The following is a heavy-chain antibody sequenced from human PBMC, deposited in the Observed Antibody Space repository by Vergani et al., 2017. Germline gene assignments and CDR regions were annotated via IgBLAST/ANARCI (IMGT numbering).Heavy chain of an antibody. J-gene: IGHJ4*02. V-gene: IGHV4-39*07. CDR2: IYYSGST. Sequence: QLQLQESGPGLVKPSETLSLTCTVSGGSISSSSYYWGWIRQPPGKGLEWIVSIYYSGSTYYNPSLKSRVTISVDTSKNQFSLKLSSVTAADTAVYYCARVGYSSNFDYWGQGTLVTVSS. CDR1: GGSISSSSYY. CDR3: ARVGYSSNFDY. D-gene: IGHD5-18*01.